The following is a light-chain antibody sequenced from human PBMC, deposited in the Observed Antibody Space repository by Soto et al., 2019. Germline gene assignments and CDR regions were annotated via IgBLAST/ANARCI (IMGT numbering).Light chain of an antibody. Sequence: IVMTQSPATLSVSPGERATLSCRASQSVSRDLAWYQQKPGQAPTLLIYGASARATGIPVRFSGSRSGTEFYLTVSRLQSGDFADYYCQHYNNWPFTFCQGTKLEI. CDR3: QHYNNWPFT. J-gene: IGKJ2*01. CDR2: GAS. V-gene: IGKV3-15*01. CDR1: QSVSRD.